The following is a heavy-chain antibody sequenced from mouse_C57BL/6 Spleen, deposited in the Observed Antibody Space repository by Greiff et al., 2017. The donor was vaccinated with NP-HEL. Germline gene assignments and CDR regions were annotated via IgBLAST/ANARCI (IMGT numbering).Heavy chain of an antibody. CDR1: GYTFTDYY. D-gene: IGHD2-2*01. Sequence: VQRVESGAELVRPGASVKLSCKASGYTFTDYYINWVKQRPGQGLEWIARIYPGSGNTYYNEKFKGKATLTAEKSSSTAYMQLSSLTSEDSAVYFCARSGDGYDDGRFDYWGQGTTLTVSS. CDR3: ARSGDGYDDGRFDY. CDR2: IYPGSGNT. J-gene: IGHJ2*01. V-gene: IGHV1-76*01.